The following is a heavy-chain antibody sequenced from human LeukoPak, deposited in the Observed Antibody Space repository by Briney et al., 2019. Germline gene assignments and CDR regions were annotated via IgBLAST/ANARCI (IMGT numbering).Heavy chain of an antibody. CDR3: TIFGRTDYGDSHNYYYGRDV. CDR2: IRSKANSYAA. CDR1: GFTFSGSA. V-gene: IGHV3-73*01. D-gene: IGHD4-17*01. Sequence: GGSLRLSCAASGFTFSGSAMHWVRQASGKGLEWVGRIRSKANSYAAAYAASVKGRFTISRDDSKNTAYLQMNSLKTEDTAVYYCTIFGRTDYGDSHNYYYGRDVWGQGTTVTVS. J-gene: IGHJ6*02.